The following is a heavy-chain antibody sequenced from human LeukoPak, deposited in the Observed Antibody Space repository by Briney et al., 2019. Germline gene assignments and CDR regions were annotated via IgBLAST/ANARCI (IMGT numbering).Heavy chain of an antibody. CDR1: GGSISSYY. V-gene: IGHV4-59*12. Sequence: SETLSLTCTVSGGSISSYYWSWIRQPPGKGLEWIGYIYYKGSTNYTPSLKSRVTISVDTSKNQFSLKLSSVTAADTAVYYCARGRDERLISNYGDYTQGYFDYWGQGTLVTVSS. CDR2: IYYKGST. D-gene: IGHD4-17*01. CDR3: ARGRDERLISNYGDYTQGYFDY. J-gene: IGHJ4*02.